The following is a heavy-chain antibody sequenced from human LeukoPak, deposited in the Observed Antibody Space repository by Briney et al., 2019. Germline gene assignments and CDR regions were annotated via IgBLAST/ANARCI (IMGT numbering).Heavy chain of an antibody. Sequence: PGGSLRLSCAASGFTFSSYGMHWVRQAPGKGLEWVAYIRDDGSNKYYADSVKGRFTISRDNSKNTLYLQMSSLRAEDTAVYYCAKDAASFLTSFDIWGQGTMVTVSS. V-gene: IGHV3-30*02. CDR3: AKDAASFLTSFDI. D-gene: IGHD6-25*01. CDR1: GFTFSSYG. J-gene: IGHJ3*02. CDR2: IRDDGSNK.